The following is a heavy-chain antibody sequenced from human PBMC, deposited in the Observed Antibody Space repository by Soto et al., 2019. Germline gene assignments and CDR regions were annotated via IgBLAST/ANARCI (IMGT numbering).Heavy chain of an antibody. J-gene: IGHJ3*02. CDR3: ARDPYSSSLGAFDI. Sequence: ASVKVSCKASGYTFTSYGISWVRQAPGQGLEWMGWISAYNGNTNYAQKLQGRVTMTTDTSTSTAYMELRSLRSDDTAVYYCARDPYSSSLGAFDIWGQGTMVTVSS. D-gene: IGHD6-6*01. CDR1: GYTFTSYG. CDR2: ISAYNGNT. V-gene: IGHV1-18*01.